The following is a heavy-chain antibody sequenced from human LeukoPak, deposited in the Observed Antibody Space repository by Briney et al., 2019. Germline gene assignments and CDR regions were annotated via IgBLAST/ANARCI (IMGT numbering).Heavy chain of an antibody. CDR3: AKAAYCGGDCPRGYYFDY. CDR1: GFTFSSYA. V-gene: IGHV3-23*01. Sequence: PGGSLRLSCAASGFTFSSYAMCGVRQAPGGGVEWGSAISVSGGSTYYADSVKGRFTISRDTSKNTLYLQMNSLRAEGTAVYYCAKAAYCGGDCPRGYYFDYWGQGTLVTVSS. J-gene: IGHJ4*02. D-gene: IGHD2-21*02. CDR2: ISVSGGST.